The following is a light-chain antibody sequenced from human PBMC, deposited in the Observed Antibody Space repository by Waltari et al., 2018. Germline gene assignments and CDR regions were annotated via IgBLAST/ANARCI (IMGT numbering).Light chain of an antibody. J-gene: IGKJ2*01. CDR3: QQSDGIPFT. CDR2: KTS. Sequence: DIKMTQSPPSLSASVGDTVTITCRASQSVGRFLNWYQQRPGAAPNLLIYKTSDLQSGVPSRFTGSGSGTDFTLTIDSLQPEDFATYYCQQSDGIPFTFGPGT. V-gene: IGKV1-39*01. CDR1: QSVGRF.